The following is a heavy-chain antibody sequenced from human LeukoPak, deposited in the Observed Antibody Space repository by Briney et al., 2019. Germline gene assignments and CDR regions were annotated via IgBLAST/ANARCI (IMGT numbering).Heavy chain of an antibody. J-gene: IGHJ4*02. V-gene: IGHV1-46*01. CDR1: GCTFSSYA. CDR2: INPSGGST. Sequence: GASVKVSCKPSGCTFSSYAISWVRQAPGQGLEWMGIINPSGGSTSYAQKFQGRVTMTRDMSTSTVYMELSSLRSEDTAVYYCARWRSSSSGGYYFDYWGQGTLVTVSS. CDR3: ARWRSSSSGGYYFDY. D-gene: IGHD6-6*01.